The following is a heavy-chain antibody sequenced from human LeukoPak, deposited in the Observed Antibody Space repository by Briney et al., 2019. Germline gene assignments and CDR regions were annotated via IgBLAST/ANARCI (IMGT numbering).Heavy chain of an antibody. CDR2: IYYSGST. Sequence: PSETLSLTCTVSGGSISSYYWSWIRQPPGKGLEWIGYIYYSGSTNYNPSLKSRVTISVDTSKNQFSLKLSSVTAADTAVYYCARGFSGLRQTPGFDYWGQGTLVTVSS. J-gene: IGHJ4*02. CDR3: ARGFSGLRQTPGFDY. D-gene: IGHD4-17*01. V-gene: IGHV4-59*01. CDR1: GGSISSYY.